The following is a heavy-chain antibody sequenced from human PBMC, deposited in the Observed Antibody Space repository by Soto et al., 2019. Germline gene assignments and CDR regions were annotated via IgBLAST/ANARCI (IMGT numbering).Heavy chain of an antibody. D-gene: IGHD3-3*01. CDR2: ISGSGGST. CDR1: GFTFSSYA. J-gene: IGHJ4*02. CDR3: ATTLRTFYYFDY. V-gene: IGHV3-23*01. Sequence: SGGSLRLSCAASGFTFSSYAMSWVRQAPGKGLAWASTISGSGGSTYYADSVKGRFTISRDNSKNTLSLQMNSLRAEDTAVYYCATTLRTFYYFDYWGQGALVTVSS.